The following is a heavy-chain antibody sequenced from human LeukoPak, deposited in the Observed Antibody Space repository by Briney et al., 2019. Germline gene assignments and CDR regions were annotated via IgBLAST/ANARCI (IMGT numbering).Heavy chain of an antibody. CDR2: IYHSGST. V-gene: IGHV4-38-2*01. CDR3: ASAYDFWSGYFDY. D-gene: IGHD3-3*01. J-gene: IGHJ4*02. Sequence: PSETLSLTCAVSGYSISSGYYWGWIGQPPGKGLEWIGSIYHSGSTYYNPSLKSRVTISVDTSKNQCSLKLSSVTAADTAVYYCASAYDFWSGYFDYWGQGTLVTVSS. CDR1: GYSISSGYY.